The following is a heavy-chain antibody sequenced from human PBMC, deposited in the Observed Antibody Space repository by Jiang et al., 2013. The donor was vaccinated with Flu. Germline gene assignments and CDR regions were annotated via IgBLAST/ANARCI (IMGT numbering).Heavy chain of an antibody. CDR3: AGGYMTTLTTFDY. V-gene: IGHV4-61*02. CDR2: IHGSGST. J-gene: IGHJ4*02. CDR1: GGYISSGSYY. D-gene: IGHD4-11*01. Sequence: GSGLVKPSQTLSLTCTVSGGYISSGSYYWSWIQQPAGKGPEWIGRIHGSGSTNYNPSLKSRVTISADTSKNQFSLKLTSVTAADTAVYYCAGGYMTTLTTFDYWGQGTLVTVSS.